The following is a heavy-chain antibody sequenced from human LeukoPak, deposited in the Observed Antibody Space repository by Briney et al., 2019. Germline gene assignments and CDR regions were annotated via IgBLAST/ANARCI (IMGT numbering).Heavy chain of an antibody. CDR3: ARDSSSSSTFDY. J-gene: IGHJ4*02. Sequence: PSETLSLTCTASGGSISSSSYYWGWIRQPPGKGLEWIGSIYYSGSTYYNPSLKSRVTISVDTSKNQFSLKLSSVTAADTAVYYCARDSSSSSTFDYWAREPWSPSPQ. CDR2: IYYSGST. V-gene: IGHV4-39*07. CDR1: GGSISSSSYY. D-gene: IGHD6-6*01.